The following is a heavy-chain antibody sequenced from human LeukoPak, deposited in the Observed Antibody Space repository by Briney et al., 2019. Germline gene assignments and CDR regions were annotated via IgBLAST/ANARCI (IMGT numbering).Heavy chain of an antibody. V-gene: IGHV5-51*01. Sequence: GGSLKISGKGSGYSFTSYWIGWVRQIPGKGLEWMGITYPGDSGTRYSPSFQCQVTISADKSISTGYLQWSSLKASETAMYYCARRDDFWSGTTHFAYWGQGTLVTVSS. CDR3: ARRDDFWSGTTHFAY. CDR2: TYPGDSGT. J-gene: IGHJ4*02. D-gene: IGHD3-3*01. CDR1: GYSFTSYW.